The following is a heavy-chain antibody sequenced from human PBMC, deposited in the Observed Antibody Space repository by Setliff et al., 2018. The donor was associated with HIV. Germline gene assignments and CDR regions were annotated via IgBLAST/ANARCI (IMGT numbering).Heavy chain of an antibody. CDR2: IDSSGTT. CDR1: GGSISSSSHY. J-gene: IGHJ5*02. D-gene: IGHD3-10*01. V-gene: IGHV4-39*07. CDR3: ARDRHSSGLGSYGP. Sequence: SETLSLTCTVSGGSISSSSHYWGWIRQSPGKGLEWIGSIDSSGTTDYKPSLKGRVAISVDTSRNQFSLRVTSVTAADTAVYFCARDRHSSGLGSYGPWGPGILVTVSS.